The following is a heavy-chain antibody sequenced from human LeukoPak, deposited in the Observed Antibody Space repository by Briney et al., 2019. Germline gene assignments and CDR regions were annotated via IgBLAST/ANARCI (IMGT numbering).Heavy chain of an antibody. V-gene: IGHV5-51*01. CDR1: GYSFTSYW. CDR2: IYPGDSDT. CDR3: ARSNNPCYYDSSGYYWFDP. D-gene: IGHD3-22*01. Sequence: GESLKISCKGSGYSFTSYWIGWVRQMPGKGLEWMGIIYPGDSDTRYSPSFQGQVTISADKSISTAYLQWSSLKASDTAMYYCARSNNPCYYDSSGYYWFDPWGQGTLVTVSS. J-gene: IGHJ5*02.